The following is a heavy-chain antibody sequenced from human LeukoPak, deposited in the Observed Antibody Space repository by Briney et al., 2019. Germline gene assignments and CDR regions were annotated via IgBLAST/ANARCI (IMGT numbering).Heavy chain of an antibody. D-gene: IGHD4-11*01. CDR1: GYTFTSNY. CDR3: AIRLDLGFDP. Sequence: GASVKVSCKASGYTFTSNYIHWVRQAPGQGLEWMGMIYPRDGSTSYAQKLQGRVTMTTDTSTSTAYMELRSLRSDDTAVYYCAIRLDLGFDPWGQGTLVTVSS. J-gene: IGHJ5*02. V-gene: IGHV1-46*01. CDR2: IYPRDGST.